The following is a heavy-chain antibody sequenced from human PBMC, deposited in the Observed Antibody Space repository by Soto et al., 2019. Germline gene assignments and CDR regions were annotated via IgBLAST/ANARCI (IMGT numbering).Heavy chain of an antibody. J-gene: IGHJ6*02. CDR3: ERHTYGDYDAMYV. V-gene: IGHV5-51*01. CDR2: IYPGDSDT. Sequence: GESLKISCKGSGYSFTNYWIGWVRQMPGKGLEWMGIIYPGDSDTRYSPSFQGQVTISADWSISTAYLQWSSLKASDTAMYYCERHTYGDYDAMYVWGQGSTVIFSS. CDR1: GYSFTNYW. D-gene: IGHD4-17*01.